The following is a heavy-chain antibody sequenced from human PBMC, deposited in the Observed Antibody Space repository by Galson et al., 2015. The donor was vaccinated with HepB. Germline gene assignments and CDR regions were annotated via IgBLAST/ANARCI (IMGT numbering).Heavy chain of an antibody. D-gene: IGHD2-2*01. CDR2: IIPIFGTA. J-gene: IGHJ6*02. CDR1: GGTFSSYA. V-gene: IGHV1-69*13. Sequence: SVKVSCKASGGTFSSYAISWVRQAPGQGLEWMGGIIPIFGTANYAQKFRGRVTITADESTSTAYMELSSLRSEDTAVYYCARDNSPCSSTSCYYYYYYGMDVWGQGTTVTVSS. CDR3: ARDNSPCSSTSCYYYYYYGMDV.